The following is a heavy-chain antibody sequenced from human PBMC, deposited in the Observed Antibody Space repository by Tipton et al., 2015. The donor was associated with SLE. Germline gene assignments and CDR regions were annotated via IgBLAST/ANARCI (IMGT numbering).Heavy chain of an antibody. CDR3: TREYPGYYYYLDV. V-gene: IGHV3-23*03. Sequence: SLRLSCAASGFTFSDYAMNWVRQAPGKGPEWVSVVYSGGNTHYPDSMKGHFSTSRDDSKNTVYLQMNSLTAEDTAVYYCTREYPGYYYYLDVWGKGTTVTVSS. D-gene: IGHD2-2*01. CDR2: VYSGGNT. CDR1: GFTFSDYA. J-gene: IGHJ6*03.